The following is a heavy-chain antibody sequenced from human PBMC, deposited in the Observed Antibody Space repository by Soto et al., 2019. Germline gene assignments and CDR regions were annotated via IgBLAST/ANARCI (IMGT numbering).Heavy chain of an antibody. V-gene: IGHV3-48*01. J-gene: IGHJ3*02. CDR1: GFTFSSYS. Sequence: GGSLRLSCAASGFTFSSYSMNWVRQAPGKWLEWVSYISSSSSTIYYADSVKGRFTISRDNAKNSLYLQMNSLRAEDTAVYYCARRYCSGGSCYVAFDIWGQGTMVTVSS. D-gene: IGHD2-15*01. CDR2: ISSSSSTI. CDR3: ARRYCSGGSCYVAFDI.